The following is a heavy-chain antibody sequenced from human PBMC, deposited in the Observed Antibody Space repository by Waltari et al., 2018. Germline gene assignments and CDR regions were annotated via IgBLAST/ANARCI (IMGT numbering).Heavy chain of an antibody. D-gene: IGHD2-15*01. CDR1: GYTFTGYS. J-gene: IGHJ5*02. Sequence: QVQLVQSGAEVKKPGASVEVSCKASGYTFTGYSMPWVRQAPGQGLEWMGRCNPNSGGTNYAQKFQGRVTMTRDTSISTAYMELSRLRSDDTAVYYCARDLGYCSGGSCYDPWGQGTLVTVSS. V-gene: IGHV1-2*06. CDR2: CNPNSGGT. CDR3: ARDLGYCSGGSCYDP.